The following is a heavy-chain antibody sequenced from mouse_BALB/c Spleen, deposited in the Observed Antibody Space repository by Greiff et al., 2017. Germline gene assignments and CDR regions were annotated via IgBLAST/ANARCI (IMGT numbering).Heavy chain of an antibody. J-gene: IGHJ4*01. V-gene: IGHV1S135*01. CDR2: IDPYNGGT. Sequence: VQLKESGPELVKPGASVKVSCKASGYAFTSYNMYWVKQSHGKSLEWIGYIDPYNGGTSYNQKFKGKATLTVDKSSSTAYMHLNSLTSEDSAVYYCARGDYGSSYVEDYYAMDYWGQGTSVTVSS. CDR1: GYAFTSYN. D-gene: IGHD1-1*01. CDR3: ARGDYGSSYVEDYYAMDY.